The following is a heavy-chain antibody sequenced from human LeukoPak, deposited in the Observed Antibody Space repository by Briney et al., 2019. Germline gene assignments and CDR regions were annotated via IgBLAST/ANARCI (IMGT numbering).Heavy chain of an antibody. V-gene: IGHV3-23*01. CDR1: GFTFSSYG. CDR2: IRGSGGGT. J-gene: IGHJ2*01. D-gene: IGHD3-22*01. CDR3: AKESTRILVPYSYFDL. Sequence: PGGSLRLSCAASGFTFSSYGMSWVRQAPGKGLEWVSIIRGSGGGTYYADSVKGQFTISRDNSKNTLSLQMNSLRVEDTAVYYCAKESTRILVPYSYFDLWGRGTLVTVSP.